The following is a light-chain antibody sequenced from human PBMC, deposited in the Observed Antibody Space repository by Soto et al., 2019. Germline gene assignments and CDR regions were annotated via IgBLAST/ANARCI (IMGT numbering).Light chain of an antibody. J-gene: IGLJ2*01. CDR1: SGHSSYA. Sequence: QSVLTQSPSASASLGASVKLTCTLSSGHSSYAIAWHQQQPEKGPRYLMKLNSGGNHSKGDGIPDRFSGSSSGAERYLTIPSLQSEDEADYYCQTWGTGIQVFGGGTKLTVL. CDR2: LNSGGNH. CDR3: QTWGTGIQV. V-gene: IGLV4-69*01.